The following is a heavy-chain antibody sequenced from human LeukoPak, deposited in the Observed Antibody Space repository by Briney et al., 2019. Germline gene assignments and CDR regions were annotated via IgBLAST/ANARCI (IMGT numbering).Heavy chain of an antibody. Sequence: SETLSLTCTVSGYSISSGYYWGWIRQPPGKGLEWIGSIYHSGSTYYNPSLKSRVTISVDTSKNQFSLKLSSVTAADTAVYYCARDLWDAASPFWGVPAAIAYWGQGTLVTVSS. J-gene: IGHJ4*02. CDR3: ARDLWDAASPFWGVPAAIAY. D-gene: IGHD2-2*01. CDR2: IYHSGST. V-gene: IGHV4-38-2*02. CDR1: GYSISSGYY.